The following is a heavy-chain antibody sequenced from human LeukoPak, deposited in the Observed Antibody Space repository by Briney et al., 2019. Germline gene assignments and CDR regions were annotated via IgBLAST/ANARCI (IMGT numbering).Heavy chain of an antibody. Sequence: PSQTLSLTCTVSGGSISSGGYYWSWIRQHPGKGLEWIGYIYYSGSTYYNPSLKSRVTISVDTSKNQFSLKLSSVTAADTAVYYCASGPVVPAAPGVVRMDVWGQGTTVTVSS. CDR1: GGSISSGGYY. V-gene: IGHV4-31*03. D-gene: IGHD2-2*01. CDR2: IYYSGST. J-gene: IGHJ6*02. CDR3: ASGPVVPAAPGVVRMDV.